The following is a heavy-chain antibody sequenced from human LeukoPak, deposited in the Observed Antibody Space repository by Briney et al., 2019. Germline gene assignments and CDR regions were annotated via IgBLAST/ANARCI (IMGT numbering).Heavy chain of an antibody. D-gene: IGHD2-21*02. J-gene: IGHJ4*02. Sequence: ASVKVSCKASGYTFTGYYMHWVRQAPGQGLEWMGWINPNSGGTNYAQKFQGRVTMTRDTSISTAYMELSRLRSDDTAVYYCARGLVVTTIGGGVHYWGQGALVTVSS. CDR2: INPNSGGT. CDR3: ARGLVVTTIGGGVHY. V-gene: IGHV1-2*02. CDR1: GYTFTGYY.